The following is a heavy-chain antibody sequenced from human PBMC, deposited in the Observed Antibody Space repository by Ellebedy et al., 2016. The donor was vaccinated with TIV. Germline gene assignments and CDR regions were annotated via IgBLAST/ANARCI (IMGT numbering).Heavy chain of an antibody. D-gene: IGHD2-21*02. J-gene: IGHJ4*02. CDR1: GGSISSGNYY. CDR3: ARTDPWQPIDD. CDR2: IYNSGST. Sequence: MPSETLSLTCTVSGGSISSGNYYWIWIRQHPGKGLEWIGHIYNSGSTYYNPSLKIRVTVSVDTSKNQFSLNLRTVTAADTAVYYCARTDPWQPIDDWGQGILVSVSS. V-gene: IGHV4-31*03.